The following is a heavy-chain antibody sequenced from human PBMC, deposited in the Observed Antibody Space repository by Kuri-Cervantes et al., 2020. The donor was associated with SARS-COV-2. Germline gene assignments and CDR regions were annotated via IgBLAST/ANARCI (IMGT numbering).Heavy chain of an antibody. CDR2: INPNSGGT. CDR3: ARLTPFRPTVVFSQGGAFGF. Sequence: ASVKVSCKASGYTFTGYYMHWVRQAPGQGLGWMGWINPNSGGTNYAQKFQGWVTMTRDKSISTVYMELSRLRSDDTAVYYCARLTPFRPTVVFSQGGAFGFWGQGTMVTVSS. V-gene: IGHV1-2*04. D-gene: IGHD3-3*01. CDR1: GYTFTGYY. J-gene: IGHJ3*01.